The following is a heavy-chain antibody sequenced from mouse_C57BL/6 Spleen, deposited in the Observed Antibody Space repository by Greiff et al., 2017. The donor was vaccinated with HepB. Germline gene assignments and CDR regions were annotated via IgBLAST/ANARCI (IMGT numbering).Heavy chain of an antibody. J-gene: IGHJ2*01. CDR3: ARSGTGFDY. D-gene: IGHD3-3*01. CDR1: GYSFTGYY. V-gene: IGHV1-42*01. Sequence: EVQLQQSGPELVKPGASVKISCKASGYSFTGYYMNWVKQSPEKSLEWIGEINPSTGGTTYNQKFKAKATLTVDKSSSTAYMQLKSLTSEDSAVSYCARSGTGFDYWGQGTTLTVSS. CDR2: INPSTGGT.